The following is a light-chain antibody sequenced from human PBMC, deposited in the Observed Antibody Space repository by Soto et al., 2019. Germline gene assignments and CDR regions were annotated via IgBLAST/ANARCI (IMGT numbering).Light chain of an antibody. CDR2: GAS. Sequence: EIVLTQSPGSLALSPGERATLSCRASQSVSSSYLAWYQQNPGQAPRLLIYGASSRATGIPDRFSGSGSGTDFTLTISSLEPEDFAVYYCQQFGSSPIPFGQGTRLEIK. CDR1: QSVSSSY. J-gene: IGKJ5*01. V-gene: IGKV3-20*01. CDR3: QQFGSSPIP.